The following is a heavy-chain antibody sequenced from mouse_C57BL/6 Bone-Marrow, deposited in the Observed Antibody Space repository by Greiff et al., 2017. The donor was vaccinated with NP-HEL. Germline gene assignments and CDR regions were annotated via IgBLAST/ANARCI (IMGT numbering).Heavy chain of an antibody. D-gene: IGHD3-3*01. CDR2: ISYDGSN. V-gene: IGHV3-6*01. CDR1: GYSITSGYY. CDR3: ARDFLRAFDY. Sequence: EVKLQESGPGLVKPSQSLSLTCSVTGYSITSGYYWNWIRQFPGNKLEWMGYISYDGSNNYNPSLKNRISITRDTSKNQFFLKLNSVTTEDTATYYCARDFLRAFDYWGQGTTLTVSS. J-gene: IGHJ2*01.